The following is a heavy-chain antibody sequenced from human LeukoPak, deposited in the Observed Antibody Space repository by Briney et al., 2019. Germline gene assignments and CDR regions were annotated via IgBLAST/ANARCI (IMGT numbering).Heavy chain of an antibody. J-gene: IGHJ3*02. CDR2: ISYDGSNK. V-gene: IGHV3-30-3*01. CDR3: ARDQVKYGGSYSAFDI. D-gene: IGHD1-26*01. Sequence: GRSLRLSCAASGFTFSSYAMHWVRQAPGKGLEWVAVISYDGSNKYYADSVKGRFTISRDNSKNTLYLQMNSLRAEDTAVYYCARDQVKYGGSYSAFDIWGQGTMVTVSS. CDR1: GFTFSSYA.